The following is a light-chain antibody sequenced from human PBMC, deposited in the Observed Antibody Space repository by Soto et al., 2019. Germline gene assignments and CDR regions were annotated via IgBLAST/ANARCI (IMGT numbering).Light chain of an antibody. CDR2: KDN. CDR3: QSADITGTYV. Sequence: SYELTQPPSVSVSPGQTARITCSGDALPKQYAYWYQQKPGQAPVLVIYKDNERPSGIPERFSGSSSGTTATLDISGVQAEVEADYYCQSADITGTYVFATGTKVTVL. J-gene: IGLJ1*01. V-gene: IGLV3-25*02. CDR1: ALPKQY.